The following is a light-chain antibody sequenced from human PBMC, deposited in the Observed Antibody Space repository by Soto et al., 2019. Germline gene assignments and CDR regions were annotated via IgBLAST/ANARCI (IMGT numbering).Light chain of an antibody. CDR1: SSDVGSYNL. Sequence: QAVVTQPASVSGSPGQSITLSCTGTSSDVGSYNLVSWYQQHPGKAPKLMIYEVSKRPSGVSNRFSGSKSGNTASLTISGLQAEDEADYYCCSYAGSRRVFGGGTKLTV. CDR3: CSYAGSRRV. J-gene: IGLJ2*01. CDR2: EVS. V-gene: IGLV2-23*02.